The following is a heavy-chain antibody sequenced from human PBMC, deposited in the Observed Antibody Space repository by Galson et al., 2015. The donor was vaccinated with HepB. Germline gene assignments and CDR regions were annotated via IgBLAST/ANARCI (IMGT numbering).Heavy chain of an antibody. CDR2: ISYDGSNK. V-gene: IGHV3-30*04. Sequence: LRLSCAASGFTFSSYAMHWVRQAPGKGLEWVAVISYDGSNKYYADSVKGRFTISRDNSKNTLYLQMNSLRAEDTAVYYSARVRGGNTIPTGNFDLWGRGTLVTVSS. D-gene: IGHD4-23*01. CDR3: ARVRGGNTIPTGNFDL. CDR1: GFTFSSYA. J-gene: IGHJ2*01.